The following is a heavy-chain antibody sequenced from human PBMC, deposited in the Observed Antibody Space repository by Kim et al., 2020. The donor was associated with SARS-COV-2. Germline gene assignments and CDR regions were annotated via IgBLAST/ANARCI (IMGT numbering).Heavy chain of an antibody. CDR1: GFTFSSYA. CDR2: IYSGGSST. Sequence: GGSLRLSCAASGFTFSSYAMSWVRQAPGKGLEWVSVIYSGGSSTYYADSVKGRFTISRDNSKNTLYLQMNSLRAEDTAVYYCAKTRTWGSYRHDAFDIWGQGTMVTVSS. CDR3: AKTRTWGSYRHDAFDI. J-gene: IGHJ3*02. V-gene: IGHV3-23*03. D-gene: IGHD3-16*02.